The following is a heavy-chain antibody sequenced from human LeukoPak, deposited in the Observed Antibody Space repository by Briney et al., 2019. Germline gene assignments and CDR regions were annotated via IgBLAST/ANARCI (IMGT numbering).Heavy chain of an antibody. D-gene: IGHD2-21*02. CDR1: GFTFSSSYS. CDR3: ARDGDWAFDY. V-gene: IGHV3-48*01. CDR2: ISLTTTTV. J-gene: IGHJ4*02. Sequence: GVSLRLSCAASGFTFSSSYSMNWVRQDPGKGLEWVAHISLTTTTVSYADSVKGRFTMSRDNAKNSLFLQMNSLRAEDTAVYYCARDGDWAFDYWGQGTLVTVSS.